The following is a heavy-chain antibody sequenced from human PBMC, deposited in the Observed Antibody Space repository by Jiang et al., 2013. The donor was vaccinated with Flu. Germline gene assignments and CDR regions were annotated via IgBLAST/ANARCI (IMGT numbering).Heavy chain of an antibody. V-gene: IGHV3-30-3*01. CDR3: ARTHEYSGYDSPYYYYYGMDV. J-gene: IGHJ6*02. D-gene: IGHD5-12*01. CDR1: GFTFSSYA. Sequence: QLVESGGGVVQPGRSLRLSCAASGFTFSSYAMHWVRQAPGKGLEWVAVISYDGTNKYYADSVKGRFTISRDNSKNTLYLQMNSLRAEDTAVYYCARTHEYSGYDSPYYYYYGMDVWGQGTTVTVSS. CDR2: ISYDGTNK.